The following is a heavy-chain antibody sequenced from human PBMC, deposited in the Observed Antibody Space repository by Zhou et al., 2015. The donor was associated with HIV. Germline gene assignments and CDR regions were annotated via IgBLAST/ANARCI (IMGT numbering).Heavy chain of an antibody. D-gene: IGHD6-6*01. V-gene: IGHV1-69*02. J-gene: IGHJ6*02. CDR3: ARGTAIAALYYYGMDV. CDR2: IIPILGIA. CDR1: GGTFSSYT. Sequence: QVQLVQSGAEVKKPGSSVKVSCKASGGTFSSYTISWVRQAPGHGLEWMGRIIPILGIANYAQKFQGRVTITADKSTSTAYMELSSLRSEDTAVYYCARGTAIAALYYYGMDVWGQGTTVTVSS.